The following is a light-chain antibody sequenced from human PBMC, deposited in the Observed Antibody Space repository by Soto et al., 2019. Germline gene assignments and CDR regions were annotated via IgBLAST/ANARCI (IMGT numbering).Light chain of an antibody. Sequence: AILMTQSPSSLSSSVGDRVTITCRASQNIRNDLGWYQQKPGKAPKLLFYAASTLQSGVPSRFSGSGSGTDFTLTISSLQPEDFATYYCLQAFNYPLTFGQGTKVDIK. CDR2: AAS. J-gene: IGKJ1*01. CDR1: QNIRND. V-gene: IGKV1-6*01. CDR3: LQAFNYPLT.